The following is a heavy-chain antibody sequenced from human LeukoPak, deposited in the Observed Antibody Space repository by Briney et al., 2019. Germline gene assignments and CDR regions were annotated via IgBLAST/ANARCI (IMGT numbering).Heavy chain of an antibody. V-gene: IGHV1-8*03. J-gene: IGHJ3*02. CDR1: GYTFTSYD. CDR3: ARALIVRDAIYI. CDR2: MKPNSGNP. Sequence: ASVKVSCKPSGYTFTSYDINWVRQAPAPGREGMGWMKPNSGNPGYAQKFQGRVTITRNTSISTAYMELSSLRSDDTAREICARALIVRDAIYIGGQGESVTVSS. D-gene: IGHD2-21*01.